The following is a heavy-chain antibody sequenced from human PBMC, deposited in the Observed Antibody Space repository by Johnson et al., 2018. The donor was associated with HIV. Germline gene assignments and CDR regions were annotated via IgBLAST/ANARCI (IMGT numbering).Heavy chain of an antibody. CDR1: GFTFSSYG. D-gene: IGHD2-2*01. CDR2: ISYDGSNK. Sequence: QVQLVESGGGVVQPGRSLRLSCAASGFTFSSYGMHWVRQAPGKGLEWVAVISYDGSNKYYADSVKGRFTISRDNSKNTLYLQMNSLRAEETAVYYCAKDLHGYQLRDDAFDIWGQGTMVTVSS. J-gene: IGHJ3*02. V-gene: IGHV3-30*18. CDR3: AKDLHGYQLRDDAFDI.